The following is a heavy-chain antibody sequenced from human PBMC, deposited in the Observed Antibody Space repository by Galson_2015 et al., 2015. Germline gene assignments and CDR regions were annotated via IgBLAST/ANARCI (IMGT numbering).Heavy chain of an antibody. CDR3: AVAMVRGVMGDYGMDV. V-gene: IGHV1-69*13. CDR1: GYTFTSYG. D-gene: IGHD3-10*01. Sequence: SVKVSCKASGYTFTSYGISWVRQAPGQGLEWMGGIIPIFGTANYAQKFQGRVTITADESTSTAYMELSSLRSEDTAVYYCAVAMVRGVMGDYGMDVWGQGTTVTVSS. J-gene: IGHJ6*02. CDR2: IIPIFGTA.